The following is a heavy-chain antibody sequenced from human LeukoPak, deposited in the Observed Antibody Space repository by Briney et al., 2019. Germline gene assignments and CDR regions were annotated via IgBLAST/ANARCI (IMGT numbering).Heavy chain of an antibody. J-gene: IGHJ4*02. CDR3: ARDSCSSTSCLFDY. D-gene: IGHD2-2*01. CDR2: INPNSGDT. Sequence: ASVKVSCKASGYTFTGYHMHWVRQAPGHGLEWMGRINPNSGDTNYAQKFQGRVTMTRDTSISTAYMELSRLRSDDTAVYYCARDSCSSTSCLFDYWGQGTLVTVSS. CDR1: GYTFTGYH. V-gene: IGHV1-2*06.